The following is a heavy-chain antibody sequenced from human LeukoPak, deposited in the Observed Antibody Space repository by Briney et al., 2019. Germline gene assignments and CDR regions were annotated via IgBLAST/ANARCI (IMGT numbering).Heavy chain of an antibody. CDR3: TTWSSSSDETKYYYYYYYMDV. CDR1: GFTFSNAW. V-gene: IGHV3-15*01. Sequence: GGSLRLSCAASGFTFSNAWMSWVRQAPGKGLEWVGRIKSKTDGGTTDYAAPVKGRFTISRDDSKNTLYLQMNSLKTEDTAVYHCTTWSSSSDETKYYYYYYYMDVWGKGTTVTVSS. D-gene: IGHD6-6*01. CDR2: IKSKTDGGTT. J-gene: IGHJ6*03.